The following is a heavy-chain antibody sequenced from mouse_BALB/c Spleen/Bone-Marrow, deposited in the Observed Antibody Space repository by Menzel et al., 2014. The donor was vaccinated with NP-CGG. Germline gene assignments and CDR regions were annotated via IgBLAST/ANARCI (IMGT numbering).Heavy chain of an antibody. Sequence: VQLQQSGPELVKPGASVKVSCKASGYAFTSYSMYWVKQSHGKSLEWIGYIDPYNGGTTYNQKFKVKATLTVDKSSSTAYMHLNSLTSEDSAVYYCAREGYFAWFAYWGQGTLVTVSA. CDR2: IDPYNGGT. J-gene: IGHJ3*01. CDR3: AREGYFAWFAY. V-gene: IGHV1S135*01. CDR1: GYAFTSYS.